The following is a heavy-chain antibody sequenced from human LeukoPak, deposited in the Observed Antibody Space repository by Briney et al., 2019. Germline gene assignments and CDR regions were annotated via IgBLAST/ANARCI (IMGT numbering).Heavy chain of an antibody. V-gene: IGHV3-21*01. D-gene: IGHD6-13*01. J-gene: IGHJ4*02. CDR3: ARSGGFSSSSDY. Sequence: GGSLRLSCAASGFTFSSYWMSWVRQAPGKGLEWVSSISSSSSYIYYADSVKGRFTISRDNAKNSLYLQMNSLRAEDTAVYYCARSGGFSSSSDYWGQGTLVTVSS. CDR1: GFTFSSYW. CDR2: ISSSSSYI.